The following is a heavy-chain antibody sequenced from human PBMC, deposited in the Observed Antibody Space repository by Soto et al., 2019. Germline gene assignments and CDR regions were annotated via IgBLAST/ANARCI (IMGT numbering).Heavy chain of an antibody. CDR2: ISGRGGRG. Sequence: EVHLLESGGALVPRGGSLRLSCVASGFIFDNYAMNWVRQAPGKGLEWVAGISGRGGRGFYADSMKGQFTISRDNSKNTVYLQMDNVRVEDTATYYCAKPSAYGDYAGSFDSWGQGTLVTVSP. J-gene: IGHJ4*02. CDR1: GFIFDNYA. D-gene: IGHD4-17*01. V-gene: IGHV3-23*01. CDR3: AKPSAYGDYAGSFDS.